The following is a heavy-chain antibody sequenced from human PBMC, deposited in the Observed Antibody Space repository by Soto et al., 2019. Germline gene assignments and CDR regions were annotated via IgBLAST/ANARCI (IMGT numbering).Heavy chain of an antibody. CDR2: ISGSGGST. Sequence: PGGSLRLSCAASGFTFSSYAMSWVRQAPGKGLEWVPAISGSGGSTYYADSVKGRFTISRDNSKNTLYLQMNSLRAEDTAVYYCAKLGSDFWSGYYIAYYYYGMDVWGQGTTVTVSS. J-gene: IGHJ6*02. V-gene: IGHV3-23*01. D-gene: IGHD3-3*01. CDR3: AKLGSDFWSGYYIAYYYYGMDV. CDR1: GFTFSSYA.